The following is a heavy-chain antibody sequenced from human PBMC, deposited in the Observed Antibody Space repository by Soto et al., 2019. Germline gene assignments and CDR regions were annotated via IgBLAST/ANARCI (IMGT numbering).Heavy chain of an antibody. V-gene: IGHV1-2*04. D-gene: IGHD2-8*01. CDR3: ARGIPMRYCTRDDCNHNWFDP. Sequence: ASVKVSCKASGYTFTSYGISWVRQAPGQGLEWMGWINPNSGATNYAQQFQGWVTMTRDTSMRTAYMELRSLKSDDTAVYYCARGIPMRYCTRDDCNHNWFDPWGQGTLVTVSS. J-gene: IGHJ5*02. CDR2: INPNSGAT. CDR1: GYTFTSYG.